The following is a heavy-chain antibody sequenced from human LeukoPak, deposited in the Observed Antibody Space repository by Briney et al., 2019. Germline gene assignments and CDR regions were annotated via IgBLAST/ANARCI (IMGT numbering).Heavy chain of an antibody. J-gene: IGHJ1*01. V-gene: IGHV4-34*01. CDR2: INHSGST. CDR3: ARLAHDYGGPPRH. Sequence: SETLSLPCAVYGGSSSGYYWSWIRQPPGKGLEWIGEINHSGSTNYNPSLKSRVTISVDTSKNQFSLKLSSVTAADTAVYYCARLAHDYGGPPRHWGQGTLVTVSS. CDR1: GGSSSGYY. D-gene: IGHD4-23*01.